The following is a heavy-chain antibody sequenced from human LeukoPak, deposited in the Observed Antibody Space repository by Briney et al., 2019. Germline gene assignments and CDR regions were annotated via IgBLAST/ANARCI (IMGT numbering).Heavy chain of an antibody. J-gene: IGHJ4*02. D-gene: IGHD3-10*01. CDR2: IRYDGSNK. V-gene: IGHV3-30*02. CDR1: GFTFSSYG. CDR3: AREGLLWFGEGGVFDY. Sequence: GGSLRLSCAASGFTFSSYGMHWVRQAPGKGLEWVAFIRYDGSNKYYADSVKGRFTISRDNSKNTLYLQMNSLRAEDTAVYYCAREGLLWFGEGGVFDYWGQGTLVTVSS.